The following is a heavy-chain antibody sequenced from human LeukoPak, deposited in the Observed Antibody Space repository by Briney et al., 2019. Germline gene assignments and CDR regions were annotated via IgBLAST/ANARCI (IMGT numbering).Heavy chain of an antibody. D-gene: IGHD3-9*01. J-gene: IGHJ4*02. CDR2: IYYSGCT. Sequence: PSETLSLTCTVSGGSISSGGYYWRWIRQHPGKGLEWIGYIYYSGCTYYNPSLKSRVTISVDTSKNQFSLKLRSVTAADTAVYYCARVPTYYDILTGYPGSFDYWGQGTLATVSS. CDR1: GGSISSGGYY. CDR3: ARVPTYYDILTGYPGSFDY. V-gene: IGHV4-31*03.